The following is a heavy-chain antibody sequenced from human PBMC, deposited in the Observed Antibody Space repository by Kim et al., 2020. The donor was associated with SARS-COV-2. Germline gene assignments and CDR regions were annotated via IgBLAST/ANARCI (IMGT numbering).Heavy chain of an antibody. J-gene: IGHJ4*02. CDR3: AREFKGSGSYYSYFDY. CDR2: IYYSGST. D-gene: IGHD3-10*01. CDR1: GGSISSGGYY. Sequence: SETLSLTCTVSGGSISSGGYYWSWIRQHPGKGLEWIGYIYYSGSTYYNPSLKSRVTISVDTSKNQFSLKLSSVTAADTAVYYCAREFKGSGSYYSYFDYWGQGTLVTVSS. V-gene: IGHV4-31*03.